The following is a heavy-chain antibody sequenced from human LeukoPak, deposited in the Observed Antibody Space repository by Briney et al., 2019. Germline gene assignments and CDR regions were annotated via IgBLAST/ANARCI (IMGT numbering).Heavy chain of an antibody. Sequence: PGGSLRLSCATSGFTFSDYTMNWVRQAPGKRLEWLSSISSRGSVIYYADSVKGRFTISRDNANNSLYLQMSSLRADDTAVYYCARDLGARGYWGRGILVTVSS. V-gene: IGHV3-21*01. CDR2: ISSRGSVI. CDR1: GFTFSDYT. D-gene: IGHD3-16*01. CDR3: ARDLGARGY. J-gene: IGHJ4*02.